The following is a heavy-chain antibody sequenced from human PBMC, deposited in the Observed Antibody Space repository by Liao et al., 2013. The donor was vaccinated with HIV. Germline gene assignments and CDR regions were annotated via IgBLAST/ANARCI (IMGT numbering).Heavy chain of an antibody. V-gene: IGHV4-30-2*01. J-gene: IGHJ3*01. CDR2: FYHSGTT. Sequence: QLQLQESDSGLVKPSQTLSLTCTVSGASLSYGGYSWSWIRQTPGKGLEWIGYFYHSGTTFYNPSLMSRVSISVDRSRNQFSLRLTSVTAADTAVYFCARAVSSDNYHDAFVFLGPRDEWSPSL. CDR3: ARAVSSDNYHDAFVF. D-gene: IGHD6-19*01. CDR1: GASLSYGGYS.